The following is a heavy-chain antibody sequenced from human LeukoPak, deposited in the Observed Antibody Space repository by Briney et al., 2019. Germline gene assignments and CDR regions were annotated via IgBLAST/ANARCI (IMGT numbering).Heavy chain of an antibody. J-gene: IGHJ6*03. V-gene: IGHV4-59*11. CDR3: ARAAGYSSSWYFGSPDYYIDV. CDR2: IYYSGST. CDR1: GGSISSHY. D-gene: IGHD6-13*01. Sequence: SETLSLTCTVSGGSISSHYWSWIRQPPGKGLEWIGYIYYSGSTNYNPSLKSRVTISVDTSKNQFSLKLSSATAADTAVYYCARAAGYSSSWYFGSPDYYIDVWGKGTTVTVSS.